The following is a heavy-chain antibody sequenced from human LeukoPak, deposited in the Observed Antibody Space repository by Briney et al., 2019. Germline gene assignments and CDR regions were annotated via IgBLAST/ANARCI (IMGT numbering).Heavy chain of an antibody. V-gene: IGHV3-7*01. CDR1: GITFSSYW. D-gene: IGHD2-15*01. J-gene: IGHJ4*02. Sequence: PGGSLRLSCTASGITFSSYWMTWVRQAPGKGLEWVANIEPAGSATYYVDSVKGRFTISRDNAKNLLYLQMNSLRAEDSAVYHCGRFGYVAAVDSWGQGALVTVSS. CDR3: GRFGYVAAVDS. CDR2: IEPAGSAT.